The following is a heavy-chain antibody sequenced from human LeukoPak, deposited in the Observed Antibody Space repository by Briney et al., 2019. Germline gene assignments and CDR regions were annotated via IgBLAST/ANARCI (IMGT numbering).Heavy chain of an antibody. J-gene: IGHJ6*03. CDR2: IYYSGST. CDR1: GTSISSYY. CDR3: ARGGHCDSTSCRAGYYYYYYMDV. V-gene: IGHV4-59*01. D-gene: IGHD2-2*03. Sequence: PSETLSLTCTVSGTSISSYYWSWIRQPPGKGLEWIGYIYYSGSTNYNPSLKSRVTISVDTSKNQFSLKLRSVTAADTAVYYCARGGHCDSTSCRAGYYYYYYMDVWGKGTTVTISS.